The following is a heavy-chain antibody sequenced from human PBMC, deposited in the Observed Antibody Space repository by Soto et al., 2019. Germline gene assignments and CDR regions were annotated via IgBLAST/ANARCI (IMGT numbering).Heavy chain of an antibody. CDR1: EFTFNTYA. CDR3: ARDVGNYVPYYYGMDV. J-gene: IGHJ6*02. D-gene: IGHD1-7*01. Sequence: QAQLVESGGGVVQPGRSLRLSCAASEFTFNTYAMHWVRQAPGKGLEWVAVIAYDGNDKYYADSVQGRFTISRDNSKYALYLQMNTLRPEDTAMYYCARDVGNYVPYYYGMDVWGQGTKVTVSS. CDR2: IAYDGNDK. V-gene: IGHV3-30*03.